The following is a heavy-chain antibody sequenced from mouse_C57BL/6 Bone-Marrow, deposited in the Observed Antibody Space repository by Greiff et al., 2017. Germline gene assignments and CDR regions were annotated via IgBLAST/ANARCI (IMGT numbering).Heavy chain of an antibody. D-gene: IGHD2-10*02. J-gene: IGHJ3*01. Sequence: EVLGVESGGGLVQPGGSLKLSCAASGFTFSDYYMYWVRQTPEKRLEWVAYISNGAGSTYYPDTVKGRFPISRSNAKNPLYLYMRLLKSEDTARYYCARANLVWWAWFAYWGQGTLVTVSA. CDR1: GFTFSDYY. CDR2: ISNGAGST. V-gene: IGHV5-12*01. CDR3: ARANLVWWAWFAY.